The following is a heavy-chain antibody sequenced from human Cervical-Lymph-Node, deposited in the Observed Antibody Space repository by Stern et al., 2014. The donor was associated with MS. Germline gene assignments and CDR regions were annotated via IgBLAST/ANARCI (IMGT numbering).Heavy chain of an antibody. CDR1: GASLSSLNYY. CDR3: ARDNGLRVEQFFDY. V-gene: IGHV4-31*03. CDR2: ISYSGNT. J-gene: IGHJ4*02. D-gene: IGHD4-17*01. Sequence: QVQLVESGPGLVKPSQTLSLTCTVSGASLSSLNYYWTWIRQRPGKGLEWIGFISYSGNTNYNPSLKSRISVSADSSKTQFSLRLTSVTAADTAVYYCARDNGLRVEQFFDYWGQGILVTVS.